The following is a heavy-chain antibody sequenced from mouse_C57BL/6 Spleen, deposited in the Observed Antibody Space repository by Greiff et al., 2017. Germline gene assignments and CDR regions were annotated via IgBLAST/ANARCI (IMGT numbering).Heavy chain of an antibody. V-gene: IGHV1-42*01. D-gene: IGHD1-1*01. CDR3: ARSDYSWYFDV. CDR1: GYSFTGYY. Sequence: VQLQQSGPELVKPGASVKISCKASGYSFTGYYMNWVKQSPEKSLEWIGEINPSTGGTTYNQKFKAKATLTVDKSSSTAYMQLKSLTSEDSAVYYCARSDYSWYFDVWGTGTTVTVSS. J-gene: IGHJ1*03. CDR2: INPSTGGT.